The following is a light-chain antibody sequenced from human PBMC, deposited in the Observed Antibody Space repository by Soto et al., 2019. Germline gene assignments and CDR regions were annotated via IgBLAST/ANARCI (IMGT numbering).Light chain of an antibody. CDR2: EVT. V-gene: IGLV2-8*01. CDR3: LSYADTAYV. Sequence: QSALTQPPSASGSPGQSVTISCTGTSSDVGGYDYVSWYQQHPGKAPKLMIYEVTIRPSGVSDRFSGSKSGNTAFLTVSGLQAEDEADYYCLSYADTAYVFGTGTKLTVL. J-gene: IGLJ1*01. CDR1: SSDVGGYDY.